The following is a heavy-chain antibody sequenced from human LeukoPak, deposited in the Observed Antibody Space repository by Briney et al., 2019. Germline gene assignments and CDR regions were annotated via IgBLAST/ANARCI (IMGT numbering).Heavy chain of an antibody. V-gene: IGHV1-69*06. D-gene: IGHD3-10*01. CDR3: ATGGSGRLYAEYFQH. CDR1: GGTFSSYA. J-gene: IGHJ1*01. CDR2: IIPIFGTA. Sequence: GASVKVSCKASGGTFSSYAISWGRQAPGQGLEWMGGIIPIFGTANYAQKLQGRVTITADKSTSTAYMELSSLRSEDTAVYYCATGGSGRLYAEYFQHWGQGTLVTVSS.